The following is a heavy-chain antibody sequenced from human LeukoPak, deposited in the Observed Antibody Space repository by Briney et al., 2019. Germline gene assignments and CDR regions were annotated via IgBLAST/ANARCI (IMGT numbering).Heavy chain of an antibody. J-gene: IGHJ6*02. CDR2: INRSGST. D-gene: IGHD3-3*01. V-gene: IGHV4-34*01. CDR3: ARVFDFWSGYPRYYYGMDV. CDR1: GGSFSGYD. Sequence: SETLSLTCAVYGGSFSGYDWSWIRQPPGKGLEWIGEINRSGSTNYNPSLKSRVTISVDTSKDQFSLKLSSVTAADTAVYYCARVFDFWSGYPRYYYGMDVWGQGTTVTVSS.